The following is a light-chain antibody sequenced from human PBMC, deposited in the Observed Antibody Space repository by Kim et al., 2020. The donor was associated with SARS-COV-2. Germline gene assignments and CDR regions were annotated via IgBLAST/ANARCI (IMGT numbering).Light chain of an antibody. CDR1: QSVSNN. CDR3: QQYKNWPPLT. CDR2: GTS. V-gene: IGKV3-15*01. J-gene: IGKJ4*01. Sequence: EIVMTQSPATLSLSPGERATLSCRASQSVSNNLAWYQQKPGQAPRLLIYGTSTRATGIPARFSGSGSGTEFTLTISSLQSEDFAVYYCQQYKNWPPLTFGGGTKVDIK.